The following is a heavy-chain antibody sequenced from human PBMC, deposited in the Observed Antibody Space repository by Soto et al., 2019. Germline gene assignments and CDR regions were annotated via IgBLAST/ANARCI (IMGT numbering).Heavy chain of an antibody. CDR3: AKSGLWFGETPHSINDY. CDR1: GFTFSSYA. J-gene: IGHJ4*02. CDR2: ISGSGGST. V-gene: IGHV3-23*01. D-gene: IGHD3-10*01. Sequence: PGGSLRLSCAASGFTFSSYAMSWVRQAPGKGLEWVSAISGSGGSTYYADSVKGRFTISRDNSKNTLYLQMNSLRAEDTAVYYCAKSGLWFGETPHSINDYWGQGTLVTVSS.